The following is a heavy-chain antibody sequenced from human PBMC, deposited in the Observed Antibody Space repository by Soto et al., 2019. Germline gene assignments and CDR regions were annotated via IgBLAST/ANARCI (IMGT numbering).Heavy chain of an antibody. J-gene: IGHJ4*02. CDR2: IIPILGIA. D-gene: IGHD3-16*02. CDR3: ARNIVTADSDY. CDR1: GGTFSCYT. V-gene: IGHV1-69*02. Sequence: SVKASCKASGGTFSCYTISWVRQAPGQGLEWMGRIIPILGIANYAQKFQGRVTITADKSTSTAYMELSRLRSEDTAVYYCARNIVTADSDYWGQGTLVTVSS.